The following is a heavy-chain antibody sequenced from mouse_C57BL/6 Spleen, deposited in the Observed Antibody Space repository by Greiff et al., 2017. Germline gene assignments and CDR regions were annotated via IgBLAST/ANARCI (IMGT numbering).Heavy chain of an antibody. CDR2: IHPNSGST. J-gene: IGHJ4*01. V-gene: IGHV1-64*01. Sequence: VQLQQPGAELVKPGASVKLSCKASGYTFTSYWMHWVKQRPGQGLEWIGMIHPNSGSTNYNEKFKSKATLTVDKSSSTAYMQLSSLTSEDSAVYYCARSGSNYERSAMDYWGQGTSVTVSS. CDR3: ARSGSNYERSAMDY. D-gene: IGHD2-5*01. CDR1: GYTFTSYW.